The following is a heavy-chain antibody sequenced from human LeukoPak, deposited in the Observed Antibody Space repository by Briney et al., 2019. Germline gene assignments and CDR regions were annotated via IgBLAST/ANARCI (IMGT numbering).Heavy chain of an antibody. V-gene: IGHV1-69*05. D-gene: IGHD6-19*01. CDR2: IIPIFGTA. Sequence: ASVKVSCKASGGTFSSYAISWVRQAPGQGLEWMGGIIPIFGTANYAQKFQGRVTITTDESTSTAYMELSSLRSEDTAVYYCARGEQWLENWFDTWGQGTLVTVSS. CDR3: ARGEQWLENWFDT. CDR1: GGTFSSYA. J-gene: IGHJ5*02.